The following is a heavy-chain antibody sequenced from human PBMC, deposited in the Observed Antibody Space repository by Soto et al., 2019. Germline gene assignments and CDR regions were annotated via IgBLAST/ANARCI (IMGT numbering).Heavy chain of an antibody. Sequence: SETLSLTCTVSGGSISSGDYYWSWIRQPPGKGLEWIGYIYYSGSTYYNPSLKSRVTISVDTSKNQFSLKLSSVTAADTAVYYCARVSRYYDSSVDYWGQGTLVTVSS. CDR2: IYYSGST. V-gene: IGHV4-30-4*01. J-gene: IGHJ4*02. D-gene: IGHD3-22*01. CDR3: ARVSRYYDSSVDY. CDR1: GGSISSGDYY.